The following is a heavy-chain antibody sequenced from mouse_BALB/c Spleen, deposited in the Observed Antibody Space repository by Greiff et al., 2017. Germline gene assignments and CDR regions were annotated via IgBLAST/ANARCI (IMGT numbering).Heavy chain of an antibody. CDR3: ARAPPYYGNYEGFAY. Sequence: DVHLVESGGGLVKPGGSLKLSCAASGFTFSSYAMSWVRQSPEKRLEWVAEISSGGSYTYYPDTVTGRFTISRDNAKNTLYLEMSSLRSEDTAMYYCARAPPYYGNYEGFAYWGQGTLVTVSA. V-gene: IGHV5-9-4*01. J-gene: IGHJ3*01. D-gene: IGHD2-10*01. CDR1: GFTFSSYA. CDR2: ISSGGSYT.